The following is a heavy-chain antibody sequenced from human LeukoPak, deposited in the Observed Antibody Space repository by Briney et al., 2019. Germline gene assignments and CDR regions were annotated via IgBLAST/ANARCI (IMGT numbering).Heavy chain of an antibody. CDR1: GGSISSYY. D-gene: IGHD2-15*01. CDR2: IYDSEST. V-gene: IGHV4-59*01. J-gene: IGHJ4*02. Sequence: PSETLSLTCTVSGGSISSYYWSWIWQPPGKGLEWIGCIYDSESTNYNPSLKSRVTISVDTSKNQFSLKLTSVTAADTALYYCARSGGVWSKIDYWGQGTLVTVSS. CDR3: ARSGGVWSKIDY.